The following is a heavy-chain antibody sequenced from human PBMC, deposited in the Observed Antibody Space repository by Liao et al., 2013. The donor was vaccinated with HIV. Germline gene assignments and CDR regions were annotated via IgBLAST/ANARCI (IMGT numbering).Heavy chain of an antibody. Sequence: QVHLQESGPGLVKPSQTLSLTCTVSGGSSSTRSYYWSWIRQPAGKGLEWIGRIFTSGSTNYNPSLKSRVTMSVDMSKNQFSLKLRSVTAADTAVYYCARVSSGSYCSSFSCYNXDSAAFDIWGQGTVVSVSS. CDR2: IFTSGST. V-gene: IGHV4-61*02. CDR1: GGSSSTRSYY. CDR3: ARVSSGSYCSSFSCYNXDSAAFDI. D-gene: IGHD2-2*02. J-gene: IGHJ3*02.